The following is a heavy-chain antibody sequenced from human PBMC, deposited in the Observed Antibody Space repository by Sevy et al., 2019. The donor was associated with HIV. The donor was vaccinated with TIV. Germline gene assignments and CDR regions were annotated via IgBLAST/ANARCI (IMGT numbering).Heavy chain of an antibody. CDR1: GFTFSSYS. V-gene: IGHV3-48*02. CDR3: ARDQWPYRGVGAIDY. J-gene: IGHJ4*02. Sequence: GGSLRLSCAASGFTFSSYSMNWVRQAPGKGLEWVSYISSSSSTIYYADSVKGRFTISRDNAKNSLYLQMNSLRDEDTAVYYCARDQWPYRGVGAIDYWGQGTLVTVSS. CDR2: ISSSSSTI. D-gene: IGHD1-26*01.